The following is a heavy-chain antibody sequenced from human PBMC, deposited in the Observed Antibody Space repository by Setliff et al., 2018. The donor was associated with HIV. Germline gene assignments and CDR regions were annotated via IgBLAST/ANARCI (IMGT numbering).Heavy chain of an antibody. D-gene: IGHD6-13*01. V-gene: IGHV4-34*01. CDR1: GGSFSGYC. Sequence: SETLSLTCAVYGGSFSGYCWSWIRQPPGKGLEWIGEMQHSGRTNYNPSLRSRVTTAVDTSKSQFSLKLSAVTAADTAVYYCARVSCSSWYSIPLYYYYSMDVWGKGTTVTVSS. J-gene: IGHJ6*03. CDR2: MQHSGRT. CDR3: ARVSCSSWYSIPLYYYYSMDV.